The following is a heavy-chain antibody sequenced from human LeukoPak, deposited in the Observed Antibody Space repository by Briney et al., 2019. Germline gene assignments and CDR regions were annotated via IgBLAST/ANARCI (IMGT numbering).Heavy chain of an antibody. D-gene: IGHD3-10*01. Sequence: PSETLSLTCAVYGGSFSGYYWSWIRQPPGKGLEWIGEINHSGSTNYNPSLKSRVTISVDTSKNQFSLKLSSETAADTAVYYCARQRQWTVRGVIISWFDPWGQGTLVTVSS. CDR3: ARQRQWTVRGVIISWFDP. J-gene: IGHJ5*02. V-gene: IGHV4-34*01. CDR2: INHSGST. CDR1: GGSFSGYY.